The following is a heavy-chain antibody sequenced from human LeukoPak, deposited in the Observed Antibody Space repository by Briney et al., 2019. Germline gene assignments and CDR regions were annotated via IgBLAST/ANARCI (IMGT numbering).Heavy chain of an antibody. J-gene: IGHJ4*02. Sequence: GGCLSLSCGASGFTFSSYSVQWVRQAPARGREWVAVISYDGSNKYYADSVKGRFTISRGNSKSTLYQHMNSLRGEDAAVYYCGKDDSSGYSDYWGQGTLVTVSS. CDR1: GFTFSSYS. V-gene: IGHV3-30-3*01. CDR2: ISYDGSNK. CDR3: GKDDSSGYSDY. D-gene: IGHD3-22*01.